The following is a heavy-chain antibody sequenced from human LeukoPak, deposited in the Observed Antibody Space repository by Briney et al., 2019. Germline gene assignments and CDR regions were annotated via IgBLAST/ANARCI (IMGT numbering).Heavy chain of an antibody. D-gene: IGHD6-13*01. CDR2: INPGGSSI. V-gene: IGHV3-74*01. CDR1: GFTFSSYW. J-gene: IGHJ4*02. CDR3: ARSSQADDY. Sequence: PGGSLRLSCAASGFTFSSYWMHWVRHVPGKGLVWVARINPGGSSITYADSVKGRFTISRDNAKNTLYLQMDSLRAEDTGVYYCARSSQADDYWGQGTLVTVSS.